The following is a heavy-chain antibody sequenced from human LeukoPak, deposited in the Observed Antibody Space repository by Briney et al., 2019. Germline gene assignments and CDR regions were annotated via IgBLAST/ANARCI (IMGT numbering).Heavy chain of an antibody. CDR2: INPNSGGT. D-gene: IGHD6-13*01. Sequence: GASVKVSCKASGYTFTGYFMHWVRQAPGQGLEWMGWINPNSGGTNYAQKFQGRVTMTRDTSISTAYMELSRLRSDDTAVYYCARGIKSAAGTRAYYFDYWGQGTLVTVSS. V-gene: IGHV1-2*02. J-gene: IGHJ4*02. CDR3: ARGIKSAAGTRAYYFDY. CDR1: GYTFTGYF.